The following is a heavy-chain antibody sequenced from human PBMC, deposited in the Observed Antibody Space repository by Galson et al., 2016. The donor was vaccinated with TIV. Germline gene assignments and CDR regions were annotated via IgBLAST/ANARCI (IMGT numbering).Heavy chain of an antibody. CDR3: ARESYSDSSGYYFTYYYYGMDV. J-gene: IGHJ6*02. CDR1: GYTFIGHY. Sequence: SVKVSCKASGYTFIGHYLHWVRQAPGQGLEWMGWINPNSGSTEFAQKFQGRVTMTRDPSTGTVYMELSRLRSDDTAVYFCARESYSDSSGYYFTYYYYGMDVWGQGTTVTVSS. V-gene: IGHV1-2*02. D-gene: IGHD3-22*01. CDR2: INPNSGST.